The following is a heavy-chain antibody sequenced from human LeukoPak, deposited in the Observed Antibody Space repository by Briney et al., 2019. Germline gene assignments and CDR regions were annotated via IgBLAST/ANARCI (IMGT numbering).Heavy chain of an antibody. Sequence: SETLSLTCAVYGGSFSGYYWSWIRQPPGKGLEWIGEINLSGSTNYNPSLKSRVTISVDTSKNQFSLKLSSVTAADTAVYYCASLGYCSGGSCYEGVWFDPWGQGTLVTVSS. D-gene: IGHD2-15*01. CDR3: ASLGYCSGGSCYEGVWFDP. V-gene: IGHV4-34*01. J-gene: IGHJ5*02. CDR1: GGSFSGYY. CDR2: INLSGST.